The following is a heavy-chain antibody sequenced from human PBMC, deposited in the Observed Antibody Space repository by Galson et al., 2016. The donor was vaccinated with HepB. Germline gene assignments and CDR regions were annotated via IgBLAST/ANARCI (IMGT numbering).Heavy chain of an antibody. CDR2: TNTDGSDP. J-gene: IGHJ4*02. Sequence: SLRLSCAASGFTFSSYWMHWVRQVPGKGLVMVARTNTDGSDPGYADSVTGRFTISRDNAKNTLYLQMTTLRAEDTAVYYCAIDYLTYTGVYLYSWGQGTLVTVSS. D-gene: IGHD1-26*01. CDR1: GFTFSSYW. V-gene: IGHV3-74*01. CDR3: AIDYLTYTGVYLYS.